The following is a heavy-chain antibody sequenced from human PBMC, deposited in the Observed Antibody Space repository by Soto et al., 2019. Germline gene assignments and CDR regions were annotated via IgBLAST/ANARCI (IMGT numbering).Heavy chain of an antibody. J-gene: IGHJ3*02. Sequence: EVQLLESGGGLVQPGGSLRLSCAASGFTFSSYAMSWVRQAPGKGLEWVSAISGSGGTTYYADSVKGRFTFSRDNSKNTLYLQMSSRRAEDTAVYFCAKTASGWFSAFDIWGQGTMVTVSS. CDR1: GFTFSSYA. CDR2: ISGSGGTT. V-gene: IGHV3-23*01. D-gene: IGHD6-13*01. CDR3: AKTASGWFSAFDI.